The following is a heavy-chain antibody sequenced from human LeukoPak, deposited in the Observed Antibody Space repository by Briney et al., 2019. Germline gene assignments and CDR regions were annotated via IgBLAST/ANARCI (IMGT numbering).Heavy chain of an antibody. V-gene: IGHV4-38-2*01. CDR2: IYHSGSA. J-gene: IGHJ5*02. D-gene: IGHD2-2*03. CDR1: GYSISSGYY. Sequence: SETLSLTCAVSGYSISSGYYWGWIRQPPGKGLEWIGSIYHSGSAYYNPSLKSRVTISVDTSKNRFSLKLSSVTAADTAVYYCARSWISGPIQESVVWFDPWGQGTLVTVSS. CDR3: ARSWISGPIQESVVWFDP.